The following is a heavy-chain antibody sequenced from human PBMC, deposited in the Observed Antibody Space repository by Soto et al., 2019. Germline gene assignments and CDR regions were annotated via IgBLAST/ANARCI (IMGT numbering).Heavy chain of an antibody. D-gene: IGHD3-22*01. V-gene: IGHV3-30*03. Sequence: QVQLVESGGGVVQPGRSLRLSCAASGFTFSSYGMHWVRQAPGKGLEWVAVISYDGSKKYYADSVKGRFTISRDNSKNTLYLQMNSLRAEDTAVYYCASAHDSSGYYYLGAFDIWGQGTMFTVSS. CDR1: GFTFSSYG. CDR3: ASAHDSSGYYYLGAFDI. J-gene: IGHJ3*02. CDR2: ISYDGSKK.